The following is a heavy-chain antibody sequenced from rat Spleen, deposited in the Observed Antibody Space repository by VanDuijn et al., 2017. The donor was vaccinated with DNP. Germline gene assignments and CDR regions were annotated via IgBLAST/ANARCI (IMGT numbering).Heavy chain of an antibody. CDR2: VWNGGGT. V-gene: IGHV2-64*01. CDR1: GFSLTTYN. Sequence: QLKETGPDLVQLTQTLSITCSVSGFSLTTYNVHWVRQPPGKGLEWMGAVWNGGGTDYNSAFKSRLSITRATSKSQVFLKMNSLQIDDTARYFCAREVFPYAMDAWGQGTSVTVSS. CDR3: AREVFPYAMDA. D-gene: IGHD3-7*01. J-gene: IGHJ4*01.